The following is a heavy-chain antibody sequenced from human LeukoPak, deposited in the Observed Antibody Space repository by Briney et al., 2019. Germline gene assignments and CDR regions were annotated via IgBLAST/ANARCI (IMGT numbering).Heavy chain of an antibody. CDR1: GFTFSSYS. D-gene: IGHD3-22*01. J-gene: IGHJ4*02. V-gene: IGHV3-21*05. Sequence: GGSLRLSCAASGFTFSSYSMNWVRQAPGKGLEWVSYISSSSSYIYYADSVKGRFTISRGNAKNSLYLQMSSLRAEDTAVYYCARDRSRAYDSSGPLDYWGQGTLVTVSS. CDR3: ARDRSRAYDSSGPLDY. CDR2: ISSSSSYI.